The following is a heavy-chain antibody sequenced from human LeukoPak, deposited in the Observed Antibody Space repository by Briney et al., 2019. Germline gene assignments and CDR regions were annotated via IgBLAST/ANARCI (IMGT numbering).Heavy chain of an antibody. V-gene: IGHV4-59*08. J-gene: IGHJ3*02. CDR1: GGSISSYY. D-gene: IGHD2-8*01. CDR2: IHYSGST. Sequence: SETLSLTCTVSGGSISSYYWSWIRQPPGKGLEWIGYIHYSGSTNYNPSLKSRVTISVDTSKNQFSLKLSSVTAAGTAVYYCARAEANCTNGVCLNAFDIWGQGTMVTVSS. CDR3: ARAEANCTNGVCLNAFDI.